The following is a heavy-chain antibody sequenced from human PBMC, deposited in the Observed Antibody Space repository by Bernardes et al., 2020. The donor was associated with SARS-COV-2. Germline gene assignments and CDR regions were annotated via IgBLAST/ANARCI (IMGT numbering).Heavy chain of an antibody. V-gene: IGHV3-23*01. CDR2: IGGSGTPI. CDR3: AYYYYGMDV. J-gene: IGHJ6*02. CDR1: GFTLSSYA. Sequence: GGSLRLSCAASGFTLSSYAMHWFRQAPGKRLEWVSGIGGSGTPIYYADSVKGRVTISRDNSKNTLLLQMNSLRAEDTAIYYCAYYYYGMDVWGQGTTVTVSS.